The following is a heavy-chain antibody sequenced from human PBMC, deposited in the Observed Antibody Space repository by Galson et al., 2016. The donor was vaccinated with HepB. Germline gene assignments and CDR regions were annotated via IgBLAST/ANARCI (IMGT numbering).Heavy chain of an antibody. CDR3: ARVPRVVPSGMSPLYWFDP. CDR2: IKAGNGDT. V-gene: IGHV1-3*01. D-gene: IGHD2-2*01. Sequence: SVKVSCKASGYNFTNYAMHWVRQAPGQRLEWMGWIKAGNGDTKYSQKFQGRISITRDTSASTAYMEVRALRSEDTAVFYCARVPRVVPSGMSPLYWFDPWGQGTLVTVSS. CDR1: GYNFTNYA. J-gene: IGHJ5*02.